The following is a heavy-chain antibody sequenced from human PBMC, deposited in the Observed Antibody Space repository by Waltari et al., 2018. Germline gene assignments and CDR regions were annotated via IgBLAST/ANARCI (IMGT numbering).Heavy chain of an antibody. J-gene: IGHJ4*02. CDR2: IYHSGST. CDR3: ARGPGTATGRNTFDY. V-gene: IGHV4-38-2*02. CDR1: GYSISSGYY. D-gene: IGHD5-18*01. Sequence: QVQLQESGPGLVKPSETLSLTCTVSGYSISSGYYWGWIRQPPGKGLEWIGSIYHSGSTYYNPSLKSRVTISVDTSKNQFSLKLSSVTAADTAVYYCARGPGTATGRNTFDYWGKGTLVTVSS.